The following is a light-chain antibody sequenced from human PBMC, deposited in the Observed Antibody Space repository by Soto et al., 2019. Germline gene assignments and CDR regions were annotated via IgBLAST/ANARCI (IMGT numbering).Light chain of an antibody. CDR3: QQYDTWPLT. CDR2: AAS. Sequence: EIVLTQSPGTLSLSPGERATLSCRASQSVNSRYFAWYQQKPGQAPRLLIYAASNRATGIPDRFSGSGSGTEFTLTISSLQSEDFAVYYCQQYDTWPLTFGGGTKVEI. J-gene: IGKJ4*01. CDR1: QSVNSRY. V-gene: IGKV3-20*01.